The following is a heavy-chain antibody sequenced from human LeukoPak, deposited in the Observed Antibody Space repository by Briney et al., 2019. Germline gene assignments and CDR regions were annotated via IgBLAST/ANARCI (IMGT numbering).Heavy chain of an antibody. CDR1: GYTFTGYY. Sequence: ASVKVSCKASGYTFTGYYMHWVRQAPGQGLEWMGWINPNSGGTNYAQKFQGRVTMTTDTSTSTAYMELRSLRSDDTAVYYCARSLGDSGSYFSANGYWGQGTLVTVSS. CDR3: ARSLGDSGSYFSANGY. CDR2: INPNSGGT. J-gene: IGHJ4*02. D-gene: IGHD1-26*01. V-gene: IGHV1-2*02.